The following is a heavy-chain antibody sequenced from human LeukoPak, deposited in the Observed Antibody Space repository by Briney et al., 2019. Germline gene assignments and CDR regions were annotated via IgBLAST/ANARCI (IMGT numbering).Heavy chain of an antibody. J-gene: IGHJ4*02. CDR3: ARHPGGSGSYNPYYFDY. V-gene: IGHV4-59*01. CDR2: IYYSGST. D-gene: IGHD1-26*01. Sequence: SETLSLTCTVSGGSISSYYWSWIRQPPGKGLEWIGYIYYSGSTNYNPSLKSRVTISVDTSKNQFSLKLSSVTAADTAVYYCARHPGGSGSYNPYYFDYWGQGTLVTVSS. CDR1: GGSISSYY.